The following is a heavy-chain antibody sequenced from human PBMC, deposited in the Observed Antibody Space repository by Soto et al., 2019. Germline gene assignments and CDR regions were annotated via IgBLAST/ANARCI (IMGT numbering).Heavy chain of an antibody. J-gene: IGHJ4*02. CDR2: ISGSGGST. CDR1: GFTFSSYA. CDR3: AKDQASTNDLWSGYLLF. V-gene: IGHV3-23*01. Sequence: EVQLLESGGGLVQPGGSLRLSCAASGFTFSSYAMSWVRQAPGKGLEWVSAISGSGGSTYYADSVKGRFTISSNNSKNTLYLQMNSLRAEDRAVYYCAKDQASTNDLWSGYLLFWGQGTLVTVSS. D-gene: IGHD3-3*01.